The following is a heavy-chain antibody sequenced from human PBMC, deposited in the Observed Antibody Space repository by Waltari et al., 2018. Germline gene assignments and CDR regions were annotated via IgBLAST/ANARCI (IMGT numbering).Heavy chain of an antibody. D-gene: IGHD3-10*01. V-gene: IGHV1-3*03. CDR1: GYTFTSYA. Sequence: QVQLVQSGAEVKKPGASVKVSCKASGYTFTSYAMHWVRQAPGQRLEWMGWINAGNGNTKDSQEFQGRVTITRDTSASTAYMELSSLRSEDMAVYYCARGQFGKPFDYWGQGTLVIVSS. J-gene: IGHJ4*02. CDR3: ARGQFGKPFDY. CDR2: INAGNGNT.